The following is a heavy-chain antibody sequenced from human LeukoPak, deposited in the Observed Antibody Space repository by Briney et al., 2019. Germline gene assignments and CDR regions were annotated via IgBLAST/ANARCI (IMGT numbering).Heavy chain of an antibody. V-gene: IGHV4-59*12. CDR3: ARDEDYGGNSGA. D-gene: IGHD4-23*01. Sequence: SETLSLTCTVSSGSISSYYWSWIRQPPGKGLEWIGYIYYTGSTNYNPSLQSRVTISVDTSKNQVSLKLSSVTAADTAVYYCARDEDYGGNSGAWGQGTLVTVSS. CDR1: SGSISSYY. CDR2: IYYTGST. J-gene: IGHJ5*02.